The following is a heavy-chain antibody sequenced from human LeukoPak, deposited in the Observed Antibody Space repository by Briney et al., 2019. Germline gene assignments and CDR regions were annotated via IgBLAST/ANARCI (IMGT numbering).Heavy chain of an antibody. CDR2: IFHTGHT. D-gene: IGHD3-10*01. Sequence: PSETLSLTCAVSGGSISSGDFPWSWIRQPPGKGLEWIGYIFHTGHTSYNPSLKSRVTISVDMSRNQLSLRLTSVTAADTAVYYCARGFYGAGSHFDYWGQGTLVTVSS. J-gene: IGHJ4*02. CDR1: GGSISSGDFP. CDR3: ARGFYGAGSHFDY. V-gene: IGHV4-30-2*01.